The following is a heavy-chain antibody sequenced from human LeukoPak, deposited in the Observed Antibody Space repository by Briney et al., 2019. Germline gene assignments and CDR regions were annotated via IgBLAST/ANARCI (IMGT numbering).Heavy chain of an antibody. CDR3: ARGGSYDILTGYHYYFDY. CDR2: IYYSGST. CDR1: GGSISSYY. V-gene: IGHV4-59*01. Sequence: SETLSLTCTVSGGSISSYYWSWIRQPPGKGLEWIGYIYYSGSTNYNPSLKSRVTISVDTSKNQFSLKLSSVTAADTAVYYCARGGSYDILTGYHYYFDYWGQGTLVTVSS. J-gene: IGHJ4*02. D-gene: IGHD3-9*01.